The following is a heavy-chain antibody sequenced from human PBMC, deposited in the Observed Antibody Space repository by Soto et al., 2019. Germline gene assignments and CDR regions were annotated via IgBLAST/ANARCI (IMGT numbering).Heavy chain of an antibody. CDR2: IIPILAIA. Sequence: QVQLVQSGAEVKKPGSSVKVSCKASGGSFSRNTFSWVRQAPEQGLEWMGRIIPILAIANYAQKFQGRVTSAADISTSTVYMGLSSLRSEDTAVYYCASGPGMMGNSSENFDYWGQGILVTVSS. D-gene: IGHD1-26*01. V-gene: IGHV1-69*02. CDR3: ASGPGMMGNSSENFDY. J-gene: IGHJ4*02. CDR1: GGSFSRNT.